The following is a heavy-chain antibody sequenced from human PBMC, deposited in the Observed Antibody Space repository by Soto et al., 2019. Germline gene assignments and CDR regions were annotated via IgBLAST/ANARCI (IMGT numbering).Heavy chain of an antibody. CDR2: INIDGTTT. D-gene: IGHD1-26*01. V-gene: IGHV3-74*01. J-gene: IGHJ5*02. CDR3: ARIPYSDTDPCP. CDR1: GFAFNTKW. Sequence: EVQLVESGGGLVQPGGSLRLSCAASGFAFNTKWMHWVRQGPGKGLVWVSRINIDGTTTNYADSVKGRFTISRDNAKNMLYLQMDSLRAEDTAVYYCARIPYSDTDPCPWGQGTLVTVSS.